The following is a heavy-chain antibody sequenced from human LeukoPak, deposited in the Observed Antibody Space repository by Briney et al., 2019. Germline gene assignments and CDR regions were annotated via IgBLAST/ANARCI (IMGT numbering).Heavy chain of an antibody. Sequence: GGSLRLSCAASGFTFSSYGMHWVRQAPGKGLEWVAFIRYDGGNKYYADSVKGRFTISRDNSKNTLYLQTNSLRAEDTAVYYCAKDMDYGDGYFDYWGQGTLVTVSS. V-gene: IGHV3-30*02. J-gene: IGHJ4*02. CDR2: IRYDGGNK. CDR1: GFTFSSYG. D-gene: IGHD4-17*01. CDR3: AKDMDYGDGYFDY.